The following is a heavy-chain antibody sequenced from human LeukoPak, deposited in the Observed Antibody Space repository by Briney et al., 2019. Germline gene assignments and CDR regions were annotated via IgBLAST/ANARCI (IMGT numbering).Heavy chain of an antibody. CDR3: ARDRPRYLPGNSFDC. J-gene: IGHJ4*02. D-gene: IGHD1-1*01. V-gene: IGHV1-2*02. CDR2: INPNSGGT. Sequence: ASVKVSCKASGYTFTGYYMHWVQQAPGQGLEWMGWINPNSGGTNYAQKFQGRVTMTRDTSISTAYMELSRLRSDDTAVYYCARDRPRYLPGNSFDCWGQGTLVTVSS. CDR1: GYTFTGYY.